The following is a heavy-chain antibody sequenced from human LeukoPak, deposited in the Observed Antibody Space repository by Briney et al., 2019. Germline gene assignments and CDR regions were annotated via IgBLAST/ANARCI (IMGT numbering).Heavy chain of an antibody. CDR3: ARRIAAARGTFDY. V-gene: IGHV4-39*01. J-gene: IGHJ4*02. CDR1: GGSISSSSYY. D-gene: IGHD6-13*01. Sequence: SETLSLTCTASGGSISSSSYYWGWIRQPPGKGLEWIGSIYYSGSTYYNPSIKSRVTISVDTSKNQFSLKLSSVTAADTAVYYCARRIAAARGTFDYWGQGTLVTVSS. CDR2: IYYSGST.